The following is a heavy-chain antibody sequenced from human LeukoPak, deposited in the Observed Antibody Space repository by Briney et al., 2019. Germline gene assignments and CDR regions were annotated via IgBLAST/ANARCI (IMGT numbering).Heavy chain of an antibody. CDR1: GFTFKNYR. Sequence: GGSLRLSCTASGFTFKNYRMTWVRQAPGKGLEWVASMKDDGNEIQYVDSVKGRFTISRDNAKNSLYLQMNNLRAEDTAVYYCARNRATNDYWGQGTQVTVSS. D-gene: IGHD1-26*01. CDR2: MKDDGNEI. J-gene: IGHJ4*02. V-gene: IGHV3-7*01. CDR3: ARNRATNDY.